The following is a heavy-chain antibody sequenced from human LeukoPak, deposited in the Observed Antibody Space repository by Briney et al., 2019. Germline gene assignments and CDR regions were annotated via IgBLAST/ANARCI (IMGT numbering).Heavy chain of an antibody. CDR3: ARGDSGYDLGYYYYYMDV. CDR1: GFTFSSYS. V-gene: IGHV3-21*01. D-gene: IGHD5-12*01. J-gene: IGHJ6*03. Sequence: GGSLRLSCAASGFTFSSYSMNWVRQAPGKGLEWVSCISSSSSYIYYADSVKGRFTISRDNAKNSLYLQMNSLRAEDTAVYYCARGDSGYDLGYYYYYMDVWGKGTTVTVSS. CDR2: ISSSSSYI.